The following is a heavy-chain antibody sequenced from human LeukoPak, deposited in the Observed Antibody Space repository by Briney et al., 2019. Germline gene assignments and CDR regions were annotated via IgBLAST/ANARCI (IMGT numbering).Heavy chain of an antibody. V-gene: IGHV4-34*01. J-gene: IGHJ4*02. CDR3: AGYHNWFLNDH. D-gene: IGHD5-24*01. CDR2: IYPSGAT. CDR1: GGSFSDYY. Sequence: SETLSLTCAVYGGSFSDYYWSWFRQPPGKGLEWIGEIYPSGATFYNPSLKSRVTVSKDTSKSQFSLNLRVVTAADTALYYCAGYHNWFLNDHWGQGTLVTVSS.